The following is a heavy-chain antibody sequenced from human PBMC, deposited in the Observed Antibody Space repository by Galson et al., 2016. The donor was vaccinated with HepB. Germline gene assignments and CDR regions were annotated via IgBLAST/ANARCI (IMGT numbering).Heavy chain of an antibody. D-gene: IGHD6-13*01. CDR2: IHYSGST. Sequence: SETLSLTSTVSGGSISDYYWSWIRQPPGRGLEWIGFIHYSGSTSYNPSLKSRVTISADTSKNQFSLKLGSGTAADTAVYYCARRGSSWYLVWGQGTLVTVSS. CDR1: GGSISDYY. CDR3: ARRGSSWYLV. V-gene: IGHV4-59*08. J-gene: IGHJ4*02.